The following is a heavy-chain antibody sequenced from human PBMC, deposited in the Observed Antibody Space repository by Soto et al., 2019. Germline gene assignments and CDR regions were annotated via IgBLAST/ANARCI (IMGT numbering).Heavy chain of an antibody. V-gene: IGHV3-23*01. D-gene: IGHD6-6*01. CDR2: ISGSGGST. CDR3: AKQVSSSSSAFDI. Sequence: EVQLLESGGGLVQPGGSLRLSCAASGFTFSSYAMSWVRQAPGKGLEWVSAISGSGGSTYSADSVKGRFTISRDNSKNTLYLQMNSLRAEDTAVYYCAKQVSSSSSAFDIWGQGTMVTVSS. CDR1: GFTFSSYA. J-gene: IGHJ3*02.